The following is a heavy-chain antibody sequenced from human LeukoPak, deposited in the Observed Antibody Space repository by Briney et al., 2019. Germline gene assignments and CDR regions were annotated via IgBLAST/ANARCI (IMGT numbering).Heavy chain of an antibody. CDR3: ARGSNYAVFDY. CDR2: IYYSGST. Sequence: SETLSLTCTVSGGSFSSYYWSWIRQPPGKGLEGMGYIYYSGSTNYNPSLKSRGTISVETSKNQFSLKLSSVTAADTAVYYCARGSNYAVFDYWGQGTLVTVSS. V-gene: IGHV4-59*12. CDR1: GGSFSSYY. J-gene: IGHJ4*02. D-gene: IGHD4-11*01.